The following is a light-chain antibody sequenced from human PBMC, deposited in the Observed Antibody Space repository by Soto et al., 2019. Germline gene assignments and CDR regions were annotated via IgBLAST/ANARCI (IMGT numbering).Light chain of an antibody. J-gene: IGKJ4*01. CDR3: QQLYSYPLT. CDR2: AAS. V-gene: IGKV1-9*01. Sequence: IQVTQSPSSLSASVGDRVTITCRVSQGITSYLAWYQQKPGKAPKLLIYAASALQTGVSSRFSGSGYGTDFALTISNLQPEDFATYFCQQLYSYPLTFGGGTTVEF. CDR1: QGITSY.